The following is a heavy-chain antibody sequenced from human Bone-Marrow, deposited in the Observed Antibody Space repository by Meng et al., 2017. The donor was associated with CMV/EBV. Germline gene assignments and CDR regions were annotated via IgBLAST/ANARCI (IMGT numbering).Heavy chain of an antibody. CDR1: RGTFSSYA. D-gene: IGHD6-13*01. CDR3: ARHTGYSSSWYFDY. J-gene: IGHJ4*02. CDR2: SIPILGIA. Sequence: SSVNVSCKASRGTFSSYAISWVRQAPGQGLEWMGGSIPILGIANYAQKFQGRVTTTVDKSTSTAYMELSSMRSEDTAVYYCARHTGYSSSWYFDYWGQGTLVTVSS. V-gene: IGHV1-69*10.